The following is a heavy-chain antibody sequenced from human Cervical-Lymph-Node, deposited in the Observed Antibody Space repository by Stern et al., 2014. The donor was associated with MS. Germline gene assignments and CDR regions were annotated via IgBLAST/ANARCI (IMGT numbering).Heavy chain of an antibody. CDR2: IDPNSGGT. Sequence: QVQLVQSGAEVKKPGASVKVSCKAFGYTFTAYYMHWVRQAPGQGLEWMGWIDPNSGGTNYAQNFQGWVTMTRDTSITTVYMELSRLRSDDTAVYYCARVPDIWGQGTMVTVSS. CDR1: GYTFTAYY. V-gene: IGHV1-2*04. CDR3: ARVPDI. J-gene: IGHJ3*02.